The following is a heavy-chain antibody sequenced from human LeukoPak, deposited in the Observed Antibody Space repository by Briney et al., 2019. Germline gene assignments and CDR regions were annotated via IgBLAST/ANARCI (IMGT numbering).Heavy chain of an antibody. J-gene: IGHJ4*02. CDR2: ISSSSYI. CDR1: GFTFSSYS. V-gene: IGHV3-21*01. CDR3: ASVPDPLDFDY. Sequence: GGSLRLSCAASGFTFSSYSMNWVRQAPGKGLEWVSSISSSSYIYYADSVKGRFTISRDNAKNSLYLQMNSLRAEDTAVYYCASVPDPLDFDYWGQGTLVTVSS. D-gene: IGHD1-14*01.